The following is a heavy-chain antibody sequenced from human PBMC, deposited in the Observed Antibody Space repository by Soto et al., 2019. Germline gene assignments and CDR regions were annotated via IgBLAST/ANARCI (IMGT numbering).Heavy chain of an antibody. CDR2: IGTAGDT. Sequence: PGGSLRLSCAASGFTFSSYDMHWVRQATGKGLEWVSAIGTAGDTYYPGSVKGRFTISRENAKNSLYLQMNSLRAGDTAVYYCARDSSGTQGGYYYGMEVWGQGTTVTVSS. CDR1: GFTFSSYD. V-gene: IGHV3-13*04. J-gene: IGHJ6*02. CDR3: ARDSSGTQGGYYYGMEV. D-gene: IGHD3-22*01.